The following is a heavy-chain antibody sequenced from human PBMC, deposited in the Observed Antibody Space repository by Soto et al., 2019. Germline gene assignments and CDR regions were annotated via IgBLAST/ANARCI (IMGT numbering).Heavy chain of an antibody. Sequence: QVQLVQSGAEVKKPGASVKVSCTASGYTFIDYYMHWVRQAPGQGLEWMGWINPSSGGTHYAQKFQGRVAMTRDTSICIVYMELSRLKSGDTAMYYGARDRGYDCPASYCYASSGLDVWGQATRVTVSS. D-gene: IGHD2-15*01. J-gene: IGHJ6*02. CDR1: GYTFIDYY. CDR2: INPSSGGT. V-gene: IGHV1-2*02. CDR3: ARDRGYDCPASYCYASSGLDV.